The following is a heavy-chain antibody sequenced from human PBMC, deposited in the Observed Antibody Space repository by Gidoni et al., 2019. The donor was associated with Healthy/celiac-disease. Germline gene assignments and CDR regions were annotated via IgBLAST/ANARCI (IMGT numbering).Heavy chain of an antibody. V-gene: IGHV4-34*01. J-gene: IGHJ3*02. CDR3: ARGSYGDLYDAFDI. D-gene: IGHD4-17*01. Sequence: SRVTISVDTSKNQFSLKLSSVTAADTAVYYCARGSYGDLYDAFDIWGQGTMVTVSS.